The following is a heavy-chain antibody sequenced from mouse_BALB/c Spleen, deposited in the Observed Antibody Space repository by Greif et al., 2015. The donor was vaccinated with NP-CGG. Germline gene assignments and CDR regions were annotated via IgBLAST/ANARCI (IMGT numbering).Heavy chain of an antibody. CDR1: GFSLTSYG. CDR3: ARNSDAMDY. J-gene: IGHJ4*01. Sequence: VKLVESGPGLVQPSQSLSITCTVSGFSLTSYGVHWVRQSPGKGLEWLGGIWSGGSTDYNAAFISRLSISKDNSKSXVFFKMNSLQANDTAIYYCARNSDAMDYWGQGTSVTVSS. V-gene: IGHV2-2*02. CDR2: IWSGGST.